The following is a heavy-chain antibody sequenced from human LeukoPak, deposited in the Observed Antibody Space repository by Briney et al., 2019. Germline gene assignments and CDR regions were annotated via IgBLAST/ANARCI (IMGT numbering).Heavy chain of an antibody. V-gene: IGHV4-38-2*02. D-gene: IGHD3/OR15-3a*01. CDR1: GYSISSVYY. J-gene: IGHJ4*02. CDR2: IYHIGST. CDR3: ARGGWTGEWEF. Sequence: SETLSLTCTVSGYSISSVYYWGWIRLPPGKGLEGIGSIYHIGSTYYNPSLKSRVTISVDTSKNQFSLKLSSVTAADTAVYYCARGGWTGEWEFWGQGTLVTVSS.